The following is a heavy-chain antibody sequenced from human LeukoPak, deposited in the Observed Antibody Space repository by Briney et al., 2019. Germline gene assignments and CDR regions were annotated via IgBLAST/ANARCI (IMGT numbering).Heavy chain of an antibody. J-gene: IGHJ4*02. CDR3: ARGYYFDY. CDR2: IYHSGST. CDR1: GGSISSGCYS. Sequence: SETLSLTCAVSGGSISSGCYSWSWIRQPPGKGLEWIGYIYHSGSTYYNPSLKSRVTISVDRSKNQFSLKLSSVTAADTAVYYCARGYYFDYWGQGTLVTVSS. V-gene: IGHV4-30-2*01.